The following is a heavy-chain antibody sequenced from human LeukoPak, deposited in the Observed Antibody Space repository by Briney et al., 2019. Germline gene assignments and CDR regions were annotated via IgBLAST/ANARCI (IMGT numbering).Heavy chain of an antibody. J-gene: IGHJ3*02. CDR2: IYPGDSDT. D-gene: IGHD6-13*01. CDR1: GYSFTSYW. CDR3: ARLHRRMYSSSWYFAFDI. V-gene: IGHV5-51*01. Sequence: GESLKISCKGSGYSFTSYWIGWVRQMHGKGLEWMGIIYPGDSDTRYSPSFQGQVTISADKSISTAYLQWSSLKASGTAMYYCARLHRRMYSSSWYFAFDIWGQGTMVTVSS.